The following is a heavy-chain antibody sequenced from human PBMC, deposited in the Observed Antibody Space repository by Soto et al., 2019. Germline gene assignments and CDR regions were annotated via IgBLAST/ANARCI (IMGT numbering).Heavy chain of an antibody. V-gene: IGHV4-34*01. CDR1: GGSFSGYY. CDR3: ARGVQYSSSCWFDP. Sequence: QVQLQQWGAGLLKPSETLSLTCAVYGGSFSGYYWSWIRQPPGQGLEWTGEINHSASTNYNPSLKSRVTISVDTSKTQFSLKLSSVTAADTAVYYCARGVQYSSSCWFDPWGQGTLVAVSS. J-gene: IGHJ5*02. D-gene: IGHD6-13*01. CDR2: INHSAST.